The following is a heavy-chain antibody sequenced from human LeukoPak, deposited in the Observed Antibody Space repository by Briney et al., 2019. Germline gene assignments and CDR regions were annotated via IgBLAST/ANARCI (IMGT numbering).Heavy chain of an antibody. D-gene: IGHD3-9*01. J-gene: IGHJ3*02. V-gene: IGHV1-2*02. Sequence: ASVKVSCKASGYTFTGYYMHWVRQAPGQGLEWMGWINPNSGGTNYAQKFQGRVTMTRDTSISTAYMELSRLRSDGTAVYYCARGKYWLDAFDIWGQGTMVTVSS. CDR2: INPNSGGT. CDR3: ARGKYWLDAFDI. CDR1: GYTFTGYY.